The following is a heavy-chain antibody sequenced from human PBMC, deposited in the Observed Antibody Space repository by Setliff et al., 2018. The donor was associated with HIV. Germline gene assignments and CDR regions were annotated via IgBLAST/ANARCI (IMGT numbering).Heavy chain of an antibody. J-gene: IGHJ4*02. Sequence: ASVKVSCKASGYSFTGHYIHWVRQAPGQGLEWMGWINPNSGGTNYAQKFQGRVTMTRDTSISTAYMELSRLRSDDTAVYYCARLFYDYWSGFYSGDYWGQGTLVTVSS. V-gene: IGHV1-2*02. CDR3: ARLFYDYWSGFYSGDY. CDR2: INPNSGGT. D-gene: IGHD3-3*01. CDR1: GYSFTGHY.